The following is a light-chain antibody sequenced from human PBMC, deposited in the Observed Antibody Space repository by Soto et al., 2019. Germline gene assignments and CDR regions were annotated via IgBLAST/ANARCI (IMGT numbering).Light chain of an antibody. CDR3: QQYGYSSLT. CDR1: QSVSSSY. Sequence: IVLTQSPGTLSLSPGERATLSCRASQSVSSSYLAWYQQKPGQAPRLLIYGASSRATGIADRFSGSGSGTDFTRTISRLEPEDFAVYYCQQYGYSSLTFGGGTKVEI. V-gene: IGKV3-20*01. CDR2: GAS. J-gene: IGKJ4*01.